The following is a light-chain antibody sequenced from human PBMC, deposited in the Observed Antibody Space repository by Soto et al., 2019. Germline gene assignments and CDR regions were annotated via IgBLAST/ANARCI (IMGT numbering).Light chain of an antibody. CDR2: RNN. CDR1: SSNIGSNY. Sequence: QAVVTQPPSASGTPGQRVTISCSGSSSNIGSNYVYWYQQLPGTAPKLLIYRNNQRPSGVPERFSGSKSGTSASLAISGLRSEDEADYYCATWDDSLSGPRVFGGGTKVTAL. V-gene: IGLV1-47*01. CDR3: ATWDDSLSGPRV. J-gene: IGLJ3*02.